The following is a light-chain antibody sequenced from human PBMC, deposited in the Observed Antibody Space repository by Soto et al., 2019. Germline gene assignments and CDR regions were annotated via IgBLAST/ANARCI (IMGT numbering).Light chain of an antibody. CDR1: QSISTW. CDR2: DAS. Sequence: DIQMTQSPSTLSASVGDRVTITCRASQSISTWLAWYQQKPGKAPKLLIYDASSLESGVPSRFSGSGSGTEFTLTISSLQPDDVPTYYCQQYNSYPYTFGQGTKLEI. J-gene: IGKJ2*01. CDR3: QQYNSYPYT. V-gene: IGKV1-5*01.